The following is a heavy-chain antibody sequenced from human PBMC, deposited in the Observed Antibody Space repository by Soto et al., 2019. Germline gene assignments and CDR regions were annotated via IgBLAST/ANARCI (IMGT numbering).Heavy chain of an antibody. Sequence: PGGSLRLSCAASGFTFSSYEMNWVRQAPGKGLEWVAVISYDGSNKYYADSVKGRFTISRDNSKNTLYLQMNSLRAEDTAVYYCARASDYGDYAAGYWGQGTLVTVSS. CDR1: GFTFSSYE. CDR3: ARASDYGDYAAGY. CDR2: ISYDGSNK. V-gene: IGHV3-30-3*01. J-gene: IGHJ4*02. D-gene: IGHD4-17*01.